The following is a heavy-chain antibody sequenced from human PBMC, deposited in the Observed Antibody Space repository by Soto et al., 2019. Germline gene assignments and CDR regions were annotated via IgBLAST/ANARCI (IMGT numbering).Heavy chain of an antibody. V-gene: IGHV3-30*18. D-gene: IGHD3-3*01. Sequence: QVQLVESGGGVVHPGTSLRLSCAASGFTFSTHGMHWVRQAPGKGPEWVAVISHDGSKKYYVESVEGRFSISRDNSKSIMHLHMNDVRTENTAVYYCEKDKGSYYDFGSGQRGFDPWGEGTLV. CDR2: ISHDGSKK. CDR3: EKDKGSYYDFGSGQRGFDP. CDR1: GFTFSTHG. J-gene: IGHJ5*02.